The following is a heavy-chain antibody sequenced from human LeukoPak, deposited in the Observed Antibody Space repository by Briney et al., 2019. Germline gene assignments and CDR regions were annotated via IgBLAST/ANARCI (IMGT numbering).Heavy chain of an antibody. CDR3: ARDLRAMVRGVIHY. V-gene: IGHV3-21*01. Sequence: GGSLRLSCAASGFTFSSYSMNWVRQAPGKGLEWVSSISSSSSYIYYADSVRGRFTISRDNAKDSLYLQMNSLRAEDTAVYYCARDLRAMVRGVIHYWGQGTLVTVSS. CDR1: GFTFSSYS. D-gene: IGHD3-10*01. J-gene: IGHJ4*02. CDR2: ISSSSSYI.